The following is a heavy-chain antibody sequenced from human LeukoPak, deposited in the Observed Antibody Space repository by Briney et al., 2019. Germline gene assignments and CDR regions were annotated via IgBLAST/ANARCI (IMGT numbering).Heavy chain of an antibody. Sequence: SETLSLTCTVSGGSISSYYWSWIRQPPGKGLEWIGYIYYSGSTNYNPSLKSRVTISVDTSKNQFSLKLSSVTAADTAVYYCVSSDVVVGDYWGQGTLVTVSS. CDR3: VSSDVVVGDY. J-gene: IGHJ4*02. CDR1: GGSISSYY. D-gene: IGHD2-21*01. V-gene: IGHV4-59*01. CDR2: IYYSGST.